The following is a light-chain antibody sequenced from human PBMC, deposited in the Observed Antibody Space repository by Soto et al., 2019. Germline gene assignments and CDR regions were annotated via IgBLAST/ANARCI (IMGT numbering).Light chain of an antibody. CDR2: DAS. V-gene: IGKV1-33*01. Sequence: DIQMTQSPSSLSTSVGDSVAITCQASQDIRNNLNWYQQKQGKAPKPLIYDASNLETGVPSKFSASGSGTDFPLTISSLQPEDVATHYCQQFDQLPQTFGQATKREI. CDR1: QDIRNN. J-gene: IGKJ2*01. CDR3: QQFDQLPQT.